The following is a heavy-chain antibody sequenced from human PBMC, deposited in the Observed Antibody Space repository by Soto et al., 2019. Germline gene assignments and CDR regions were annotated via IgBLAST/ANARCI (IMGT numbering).Heavy chain of an antibody. Sequence: ASVKVGCKASGGTFSSYAISWVRQAPGQGLEWMGGIIPIFGTANYAQKFQGRVTITADESTSTAYMELSSLRSEDTAVYYCARVARFGGYFGYWGQGTLVTVSS. J-gene: IGHJ4*02. V-gene: IGHV1-69*13. D-gene: IGHD3-10*01. CDR2: IIPIFGTA. CDR3: ARVARFGGYFGY. CDR1: GGTFSSYA.